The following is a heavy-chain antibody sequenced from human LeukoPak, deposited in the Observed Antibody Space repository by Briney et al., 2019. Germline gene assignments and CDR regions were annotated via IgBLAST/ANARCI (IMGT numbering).Heavy chain of an antibody. CDR1: GYSINSGYF. D-gene: IGHD2-2*01. J-gene: IGHJ4*02. CDR2: IYTSGST. V-gene: IGHV4-4*07. CDR3: ARVPQL. Sequence: PSETLSLTCTVSGYSINSGYFWGWIQQPAGKGLEWIGRIYTSGSTNYNPSLKSRVTMSVDTSKNQFSLKLSSVTAADTAVYYCARVPQLWGQGTLVTVSS.